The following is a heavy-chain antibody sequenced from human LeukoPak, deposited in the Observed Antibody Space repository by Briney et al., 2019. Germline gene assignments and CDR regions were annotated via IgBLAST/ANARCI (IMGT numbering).Heavy chain of an antibody. CDR1: GGSISSGSYY. D-gene: IGHD2-2*01. Sequence: SETLSLTCTVSGGSISSGSYYWSWIRQPAGKGLEWIGRIYTSGSTNYNPSLKSRVTISVDTSKNLFSLKLSSVTAADTAVYYCARVECSSTSCYFDYWGQGTLVTVSS. CDR2: IYTSGST. V-gene: IGHV4-61*02. CDR3: ARVECSSTSCYFDY. J-gene: IGHJ4*02.